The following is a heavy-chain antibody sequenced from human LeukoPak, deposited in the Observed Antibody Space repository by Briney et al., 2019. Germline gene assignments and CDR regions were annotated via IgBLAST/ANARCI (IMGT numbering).Heavy chain of an antibody. J-gene: IGHJ4*02. CDR3: AGIGYSSSSLDY. Sequence: GGSLRLSCAASGFTFSNYWMTWVRQAPGKGLEGVANIKQDGSVKYYVDSVKGRFTISRDNAKNSLYLQMNSLRAEDTAVYFCAGIGYSSSSLDYLGQGTLVTVSS. V-gene: IGHV3-7*01. D-gene: IGHD6-6*01. CDR2: IKQDGSVK. CDR1: GFTFSNYW.